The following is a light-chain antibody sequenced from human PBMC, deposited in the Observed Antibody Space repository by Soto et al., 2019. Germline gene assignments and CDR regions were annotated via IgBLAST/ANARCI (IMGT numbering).Light chain of an antibody. CDR1: QSIDTW. CDR2: DAS. Sequence: DIQMTQSPSTLSASVGDRVTITCRASQSIDTWLAWYQRKPGKAPKLLIFDASNLESGVPSRFSGSGSETEFTLTISSLQPDDFATYYCQHYNSYSEAFGQGTKVDIK. CDR3: QHYNSYSEA. J-gene: IGKJ1*01. V-gene: IGKV1-5*01.